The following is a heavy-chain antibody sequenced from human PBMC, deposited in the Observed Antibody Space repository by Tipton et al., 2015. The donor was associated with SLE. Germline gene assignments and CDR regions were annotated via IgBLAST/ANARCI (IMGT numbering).Heavy chain of an antibody. Sequence: TLSLTCAVYGGSFSGYYWSWIRQPPGKGLEWIGEINHSGSTNYNPSLKSRVTISVDTSKNQFSLKLSSVTAADTAVYYCARIGVGGVIATDAFDIWGQGTMVTVSS. V-gene: IGHV4-34*01. J-gene: IGHJ3*02. D-gene: IGHD3-16*02. CDR3: ARIGVGGVIATDAFDI. CDR2: INHSGST. CDR1: GGSFSGYY.